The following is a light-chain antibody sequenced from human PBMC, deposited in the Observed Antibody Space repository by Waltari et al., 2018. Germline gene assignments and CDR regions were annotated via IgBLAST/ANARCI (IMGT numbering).Light chain of an antibody. CDR2: DES. CDR1: NIGSKS. J-gene: IGLJ1*01. CDR3: QVWDSSSDSHV. V-gene: IGLV3-21*02. Sequence: SYVLTQPPSVSVAPGQTARFTCGGNNIGSKSVNWYQQKPGQAPVLVVYDESDRPSGIPERFSGSNSGNTATLTITRVEAGDEADYYCQVWDSSSDSHVFGSGTKVTVL.